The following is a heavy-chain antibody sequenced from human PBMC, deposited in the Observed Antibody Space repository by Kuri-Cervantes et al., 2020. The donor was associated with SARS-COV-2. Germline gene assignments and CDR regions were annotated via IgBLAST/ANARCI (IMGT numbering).Heavy chain of an antibody. CDR1: GGSISSYY. J-gene: IGHJ4*02. V-gene: IGHV4-59*01. CDR2: IYYSEST. D-gene: IGHD6-13*01. Sequence: SETLSLTCTVSGGSISSYYWSWIRQPPGKGLEWIGYIYYSESTNYNPSLKSRVTISVDTSKNQFSLKLSSVTAADTAVYYCARGSSSWDFEYWGQGTLVTVSS. CDR3: ARGSSSWDFEY.